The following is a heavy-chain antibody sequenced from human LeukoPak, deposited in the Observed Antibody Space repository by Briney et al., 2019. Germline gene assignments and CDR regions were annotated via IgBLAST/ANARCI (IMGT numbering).Heavy chain of an antibody. CDR1: GYTFTSHD. CDR2: MNPNSGNT. CDR3: ARGYYDYVWGSYPLDY. V-gene: IGHV1-8*01. J-gene: IGHJ4*02. Sequence: ASVKVSCKASGYTFTSHDINWVRQATGQGLEWMGWMNPNSGNTGYAQKFQGRVTMTRNTSISTAYMEMSSLRSEDTAVYYCARGYYDYVWGSYPLDYWGQGTLVTVSS. D-gene: IGHD3-16*02.